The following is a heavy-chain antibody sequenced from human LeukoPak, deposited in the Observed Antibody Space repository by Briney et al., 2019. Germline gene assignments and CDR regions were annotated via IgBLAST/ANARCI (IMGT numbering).Heavy chain of an antibody. D-gene: IGHD3-22*01. CDR1: GGSFSGYY. Sequence: SETLSLTCAVYGGSFSGYYWSWIRQPPGKGLEWMGETIHRGATTNNPSLKSRVTISVDTSKNQFSLKLSSVTAADTAVYYCARGPPDYDSSGYYTYYYYYYGMDVWGQGTTVTVSS. V-gene: IGHV4-34*01. J-gene: IGHJ6*02. CDR3: ARGPPDYDSSGYYTYYYYYYGMDV. CDR2: TIHRGAT.